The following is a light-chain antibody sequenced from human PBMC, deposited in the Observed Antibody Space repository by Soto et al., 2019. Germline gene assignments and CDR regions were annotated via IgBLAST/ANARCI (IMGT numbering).Light chain of an antibody. CDR3: QQYYTTPYT. Sequence: DIVMTQSPDSLAVSLGERATFNCKSSQSVLYSSNNKNYLAWYQQKPGQPPRLLIYWASTRQSGVPDRFSGSGSGTDFTLTISSLQAEDVAVYVCQQYYTTPYTFGQGTKVEIK. V-gene: IGKV4-1*01. CDR1: QSVLYSSNNKNY. CDR2: WAS. J-gene: IGKJ2*01.